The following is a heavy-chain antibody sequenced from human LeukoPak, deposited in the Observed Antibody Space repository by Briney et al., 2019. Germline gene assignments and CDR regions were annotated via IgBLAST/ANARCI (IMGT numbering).Heavy chain of an antibody. V-gene: IGHV3-30-3*01. D-gene: IGHD4-17*01. CDR3: AREHYGDLYFDY. CDR2: ISYDGSNE. J-gene: IGHJ4*02. CDR1: GXTFSSYA. Sequence: GRSLRLSWAASGXTFSSYAMHWVRQAPGKGLEWVAVISYDGSNEYYADSVKGRFTISRDNSKNTLYLQMNSLRPEDTALYYCAREHYGDLYFDYWGQGTLVTVSS.